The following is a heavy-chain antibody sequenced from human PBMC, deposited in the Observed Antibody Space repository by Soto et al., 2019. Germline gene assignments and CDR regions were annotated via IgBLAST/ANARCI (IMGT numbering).Heavy chain of an antibody. CDR1: GGSMRNYF. CDR2: IHYSGTT. J-gene: IGHJ4*02. Sequence: SETLSLTCTVSGGSMRNYFWTWIRQPPGKGLEWIGYIHYSGTTSFSPSYNPSLRSRVTISEDTPKNQFSLKLLSVTTAGTAVYFCAAGEASSRNLAPYYLDFWGQGTLVTVSS. D-gene: IGHD6-13*01. CDR3: AAGEASSRNLAPYYLDF. V-gene: IGHV4-59*01.